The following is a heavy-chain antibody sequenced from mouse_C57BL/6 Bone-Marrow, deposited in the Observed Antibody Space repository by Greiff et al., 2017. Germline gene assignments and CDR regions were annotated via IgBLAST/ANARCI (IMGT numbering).Heavy chain of an antibody. CDR1: GFNIKDDY. CDR3: TTIITTGY. Sequence: EVQLQQSGAELVRPGASVKLSCTASGFNIKDDYMHWVKQRPEQGLEWIGWIDPENGDTEYASKFQGKATITADTSSNTAYLQLSSLTSEDPAVYYCTTIITTGYWGQGTTRTVSS. V-gene: IGHV14-4*01. J-gene: IGHJ2*01. CDR2: IDPENGDT. D-gene: IGHD1-2*01.